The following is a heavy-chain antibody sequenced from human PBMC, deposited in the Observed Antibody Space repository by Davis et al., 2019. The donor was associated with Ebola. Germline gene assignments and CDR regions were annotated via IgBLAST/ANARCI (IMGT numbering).Heavy chain of an antibody. CDR1: GGSISSGGYS. D-gene: IGHD6-25*01. Sequence: SETLSLTCAVSGGSISSGGYSWGWIRQPPGKGLEWIAYIYHSGSTHYNPSLRSRVTISIDRSKNQFSLKLTSVTAADTAVYYCARDSSGSPYSGLDVWGQGTTVTVSS. CDR3: ARDSSGSPYSGLDV. CDR2: IYHSGST. J-gene: IGHJ6*02. V-gene: IGHV4-30-2*01.